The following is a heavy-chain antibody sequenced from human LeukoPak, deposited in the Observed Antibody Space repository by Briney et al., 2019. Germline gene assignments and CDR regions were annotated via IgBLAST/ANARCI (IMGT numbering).Heavy chain of an antibody. CDR2: ISGSGGST. D-gene: IGHD2-2*01. V-gene: IGHV3-23*01. CDR1: GFTFSSYA. Sequence: GGSLRLSCAASGFTFSSYAMSWVGQAPGKGLEWVSAISGSGGSTYYADSVKGRFTISRDNSKNTLYLQMNSLRAEDTAVYYCAKISVVVVPAATPYYFDYWGQGTLVTVSS. J-gene: IGHJ4*02. CDR3: AKISVVVVPAATPYYFDY.